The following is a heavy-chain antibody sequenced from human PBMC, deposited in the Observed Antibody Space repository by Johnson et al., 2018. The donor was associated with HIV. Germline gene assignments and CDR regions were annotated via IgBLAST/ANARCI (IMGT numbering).Heavy chain of an antibody. CDR3: ARVSSIALRPDAFDI. D-gene: IGHD6-6*01. Sequence: QVQLVDSGGGVVQPGRSLRVSCVASGFTLSSYAMHWVRQAPGKGLEWVAVVSYDGSNKYYADSVKGRFTISRDNSKNTLYLQMNSLRADDTAVYYCARVSSIALRPDAFDIWGQGTMVTVSS. V-gene: IGHV3-30*04. CDR2: VSYDGSNK. CDR1: GFTLSSYA. J-gene: IGHJ3*02.